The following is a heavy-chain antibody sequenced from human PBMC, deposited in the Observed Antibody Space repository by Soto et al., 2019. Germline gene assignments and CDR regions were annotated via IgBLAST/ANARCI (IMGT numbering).Heavy chain of an antibody. Sequence: EVQLLESGGGLVQPGVSLRFSCAASGFTFSNYGMTWVRQPPGKGLEWVSGMSRDGGVTDYTDSVKGRFTISRDISKNTLYLQINSLRAEDTAVYYCSKIDKFNPQSSGWANRFDYWGQGTLVTVSS. J-gene: IGHJ4*02. CDR2: MSRDGGVT. V-gene: IGHV3-23*01. CDR3: SKIDKFNPQSSGWANRFDY. CDR1: GFTFSNYG. D-gene: IGHD6-19*01.